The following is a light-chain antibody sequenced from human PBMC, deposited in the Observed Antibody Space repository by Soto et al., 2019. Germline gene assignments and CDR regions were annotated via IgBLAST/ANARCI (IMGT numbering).Light chain of an antibody. CDR3: HQYDSSPLT. V-gene: IGKV3-20*01. CDR2: GAS. CDR1: QSVSSSY. J-gene: IGKJ4*01. Sequence: EIVLTQSPGTLSLSPGERATLSCRASQSVSSSYLAWYQQKPGQAPRPLIYGASSRATVIPDRFSGSGSGTDFTLTISRLEPEDFAVYYCHQYDSSPLTFGGGTKVEIK.